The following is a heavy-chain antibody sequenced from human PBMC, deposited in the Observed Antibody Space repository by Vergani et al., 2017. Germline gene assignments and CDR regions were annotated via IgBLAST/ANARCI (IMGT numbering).Heavy chain of an antibody. V-gene: IGHV1-46*01. J-gene: IGHJ5*02. CDR1: GYTFTSYY. Sequence: QVQLVQSGAAVKKPGASVKVSCKASGYTFTSYYMHWVRQAPGQGLEWMGIINPSGGSTSYAQKFQGRVTMTRDTATSTVYMELSSLRSEDTAVYYWAREHNCSGGSCYSGWFDPWGQGTLVTVSS. CDR3: AREHNCSGGSCYSGWFDP. D-gene: IGHD2-15*01. CDR2: INPSGGST.